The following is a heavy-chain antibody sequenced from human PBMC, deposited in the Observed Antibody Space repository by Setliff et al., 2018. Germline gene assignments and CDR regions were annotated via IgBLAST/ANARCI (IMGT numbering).Heavy chain of an antibody. V-gene: IGHV3-15*07. CDR3: AADTFDSNAQAFDY. J-gene: IGHJ4*02. Sequence: PGGSLRLSCAASDFTFTNAWMNWVRQAPGKGLEWVGRIKPKSDGGTTDYAAPVEGRFTISRDDSKDTLYLQLNSLNTEDTAVYYCAADTFDSNAQAFDYWGQGTLVTVSS. D-gene: IGHD3-22*01. CDR1: DFTFTNAW. CDR2: IKPKSDGGTT.